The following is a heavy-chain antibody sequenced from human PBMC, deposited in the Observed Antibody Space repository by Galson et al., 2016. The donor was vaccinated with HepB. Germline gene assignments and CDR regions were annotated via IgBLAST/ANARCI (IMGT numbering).Heavy chain of an antibody. CDR3: ARMFPLYSSGWYVRGDGWFDS. CDR2: ISGDGRTI. Sequence: LRLSCAASGFTFSYYYMSWIRQAPGKGLEWVSYISGDGRTINYADSVRGRFTISRGNAKNSLYLHMNSLTGEDTAVYYCARMFPLYSSGWYVRGDGWFDSWGQGTLVTVSS. D-gene: IGHD6-19*01. J-gene: IGHJ5*01. V-gene: IGHV3-11*01. CDR1: GFTFSYYY.